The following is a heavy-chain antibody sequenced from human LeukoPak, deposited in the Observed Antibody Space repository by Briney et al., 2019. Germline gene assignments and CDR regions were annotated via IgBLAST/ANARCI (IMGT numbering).Heavy chain of an antibody. Sequence: GGSLRLSCAASGFTFSSYVMSWVRQAPGKGLEWVSAISSSGGSTYYADSLKGRFTISRDNSKNTLYLQMNSLRAEDTAVYYCAKGGAYYYDSSGYYLFGYWGQGTLVTVSS. CDR1: GFTFSSYV. CDR3: AKGGAYYYDSSGYYLFGY. J-gene: IGHJ4*02. CDR2: ISSSGGST. V-gene: IGHV3-23*01. D-gene: IGHD3-22*01.